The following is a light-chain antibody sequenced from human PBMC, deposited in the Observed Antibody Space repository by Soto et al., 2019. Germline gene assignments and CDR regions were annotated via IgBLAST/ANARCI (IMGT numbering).Light chain of an antibody. J-gene: IGLJ1*01. Sequence: QSVLTQPLSASASPGQRVTISCAGTSSDVGGYNHVSWYQQHADKAPKLLIHEVSNRPSGVSNRFSGSKSGNTASLTISGLQAEDEADYYCTSYTSISTYVFGTGTKVTVL. CDR1: SSDVGGYNH. V-gene: IGLV2-14*01. CDR3: TSYTSISTYV. CDR2: EVS.